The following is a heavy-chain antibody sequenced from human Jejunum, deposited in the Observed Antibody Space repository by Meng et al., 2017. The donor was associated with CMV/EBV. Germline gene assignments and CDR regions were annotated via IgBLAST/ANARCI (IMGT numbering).Heavy chain of an antibody. CDR1: GFTFSRNW. V-gene: IGHV3-74*01. Sequence: EVQLVESGGGLVQPGESLRLSCAASGFTFSRNWMHWVRQAPGKGLVWVSHINSDGSDTNYADSVKGRFTISRDNAKNTLYLQMNSLRDEDTAVYYCARVEQEMCWGQGTLVTVSS. CDR3: ARVEQEMC. D-gene: IGHD1/OR15-1a*01. CDR2: INSDGSDT. J-gene: IGHJ4*02.